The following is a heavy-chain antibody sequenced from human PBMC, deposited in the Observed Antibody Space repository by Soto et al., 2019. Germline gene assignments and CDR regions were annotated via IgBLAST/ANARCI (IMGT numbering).Heavy chain of an antibody. D-gene: IGHD3-10*01. Sequence: QVHLVQSGAEVKKPGSSVKVSCKASGGTFSPYTINWVRQAPGQGLEWMGRIIPFLGVTNHAQKFQDRVTITADKSTSTAYLEFRSLRSEDTAVYYCTIHWDSSVSTCEFGGKWGQGTLVTVSS. CDR2: IIPFLGVT. J-gene: IGHJ4*02. CDR1: GGTFSPYT. CDR3: TIHWDSSVSTCEFGGK. V-gene: IGHV1-69*02.